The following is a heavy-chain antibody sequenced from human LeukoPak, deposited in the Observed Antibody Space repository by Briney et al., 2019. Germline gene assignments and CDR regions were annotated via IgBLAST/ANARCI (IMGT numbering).Heavy chain of an antibody. Sequence: ASVKVSCKASGYTFSDYGITWVRQAPGQGVEWMGWIGAYNDNTNYAQKFQGRVTLTRDTSISTAYMELSRLRSDDTAVYYCARALTGDLDYWGQGTLVTVSS. CDR3: ARALTGDLDY. V-gene: IGHV1-18*01. CDR1: GYTFSDYG. D-gene: IGHD7-27*01. J-gene: IGHJ4*02. CDR2: IGAYNDNT.